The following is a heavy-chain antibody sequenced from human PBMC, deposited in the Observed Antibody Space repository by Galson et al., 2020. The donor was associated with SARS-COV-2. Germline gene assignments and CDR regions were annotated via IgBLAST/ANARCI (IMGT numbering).Heavy chain of an antibody. V-gene: IGHV1-46*01. J-gene: IGHJ6*02. CDR1: GYTFTSYY. Sequence: ASVKVSCKASGYTFTSYYMHWVRQAPGQGLEWMGIINPSGGSTSYAQKFQGRVTMTRDTSTSTVYMELSSLRSEDTAVYYCARDFTATSSGYYYYGMDFWCQGTTVTVSS. CDR3: ARDFTATSSGYYYYGMDF. CDR2: INPSGGST. D-gene: IGHD2-15*01.